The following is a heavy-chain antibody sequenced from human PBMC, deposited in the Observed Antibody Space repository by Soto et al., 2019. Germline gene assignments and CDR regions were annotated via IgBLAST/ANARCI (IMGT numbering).Heavy chain of an antibody. CDR1: GYTFTSYG. V-gene: IGHV1-18*01. Sequence: ASVKGSCKASGYTFTSYGISWVRQAPGQGLEWMGWISAYNGNTNYAQKLQGRVTMTTDTSTSTAYMELRSLRSDDTAVYYCARVSGPITYYYYMDVWGKGTTVTVSS. CDR3: ARVSGPITYYYYMDV. J-gene: IGHJ6*03. CDR2: ISAYNGNT. D-gene: IGHD1-20*01.